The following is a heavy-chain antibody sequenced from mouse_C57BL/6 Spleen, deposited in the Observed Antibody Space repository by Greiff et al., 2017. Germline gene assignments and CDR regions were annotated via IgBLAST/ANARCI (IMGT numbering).Heavy chain of an antibody. Sequence: EVMLVESGGGLVQPGGSLSLSCAASGFTFTDYYMSWVRQPPGKALEWLGFIRNKANGYTTEYSASVKGRFTISRDNSKSIIYLQMNALRAEDSSTYYCARYCYGSSYDYFDYWGQGTTLTVSS. CDR3: ARYCYGSSYDYFDY. CDR2: IRNKANGYTT. CDR1: GFTFTDYY. D-gene: IGHD1-1*01. J-gene: IGHJ2*01. V-gene: IGHV7-3*01.